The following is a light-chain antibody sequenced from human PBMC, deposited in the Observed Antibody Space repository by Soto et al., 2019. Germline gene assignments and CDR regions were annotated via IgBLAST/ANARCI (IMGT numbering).Light chain of an antibody. J-gene: IGKJ4*01. CDR1: QSVSSY. Sequence: EIVLTQSPATLSLSPGERATLSCRASQSVSSYLAWYQQKPGQAPRLLIYDASNRATGIPARFSGSGSGTDFTLTISSLEPEQFAVYYCQQRSHWPPGLTFGGGTKVEIK. V-gene: IGKV3-11*01. CDR3: QQRSHWPPGLT. CDR2: DAS.